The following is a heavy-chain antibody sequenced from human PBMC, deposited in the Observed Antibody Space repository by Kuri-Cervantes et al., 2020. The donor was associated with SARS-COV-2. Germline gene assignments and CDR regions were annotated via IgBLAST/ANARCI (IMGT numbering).Heavy chain of an antibody. V-gene: IGHV3-53*01. Sequence: GESLKISCAASGFTVSSNYMSWVRQAPGKGLEWVSVIYSGGSTYYADSVKGRFTISRDNSKNTLYLQMNSLRAEDTALYYCARDRSQSSENAFDIWGQGTMVTVSS. CDR3: ARDRSQSSENAFDI. J-gene: IGHJ3*02. CDR1: GFTVSSNY. CDR2: IYSGGST. D-gene: IGHD6-25*01.